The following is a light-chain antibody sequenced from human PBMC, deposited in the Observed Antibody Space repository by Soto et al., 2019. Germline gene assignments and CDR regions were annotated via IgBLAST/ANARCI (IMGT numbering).Light chain of an antibody. J-gene: IGKJ1*01. Sequence: DIQMTQSPSSLSASVGDRVTISCRASQSIRNYVSRYQQKPGTAPKLLIRAASTLQSGVPSRFSGSGSGTDFTLTISSLQIEDFATYFCQQTDSTPQTFGQRTNVEI. CDR1: QSIRNY. V-gene: IGKV1-39*01. CDR2: AAS. CDR3: QQTDSTPQT.